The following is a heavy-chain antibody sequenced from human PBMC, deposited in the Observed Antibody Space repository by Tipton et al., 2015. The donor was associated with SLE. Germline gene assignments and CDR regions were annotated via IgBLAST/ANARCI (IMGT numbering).Heavy chain of an antibody. CDR3: ARWVPDYGGNSRWLDP. CDR2: IYSSGST. D-gene: IGHD4-23*01. V-gene: IGHV4-59*13. Sequence: LSCTVYGGSFSGYFWSWIRQPPGKGLEWIGYIYSSGSTNYDPSLKSRVTISLDTSNTQFSLKLTSVTAADTAMYYCARWVPDYGGNSRWLDPWGQGTLVTVSS. J-gene: IGHJ5*02. CDR1: GGSFSGYF.